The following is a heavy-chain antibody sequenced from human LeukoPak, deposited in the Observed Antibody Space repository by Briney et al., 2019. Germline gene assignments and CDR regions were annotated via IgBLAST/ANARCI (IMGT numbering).Heavy chain of an antibody. D-gene: IGHD6-19*01. CDR2: INHSGST. CDR3: ARMKVREQWNAFDI. Sequence: SETLSLTCAVYGGSFSGYYWSWIRQPPGKGLEWIGEINHSGSTNYNPSLKSRVTISVDTSKNQFSLKLSSVTAADTAVYYCARMKVREQWNAFDIWGQGTMVTVSS. J-gene: IGHJ3*02. CDR1: GGSFSGYY. V-gene: IGHV4-34*01.